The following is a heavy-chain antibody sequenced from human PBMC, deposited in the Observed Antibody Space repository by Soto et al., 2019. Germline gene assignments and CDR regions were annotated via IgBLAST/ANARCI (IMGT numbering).Heavy chain of an antibody. Sequence: QVQLVESGGGVVQPGRSLRLSCAASGFTFSSYGMHWVRQAPGKGLEWVAVIWYDGSNKYYADSVKGRFTISRDNSKNTLDMQMNSLRAEDMAVYYCARDGLGSGDQDWYYYYGMDVWGQGTTVTVSS. J-gene: IGHJ6*02. CDR2: IWYDGSNK. D-gene: IGHD3-16*01. V-gene: IGHV3-33*01. CDR3: ARDGLGSGDQDWYYYYGMDV. CDR1: GFTFSSYG.